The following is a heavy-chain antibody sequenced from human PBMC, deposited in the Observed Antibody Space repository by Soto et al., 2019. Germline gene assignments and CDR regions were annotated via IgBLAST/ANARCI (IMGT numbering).Heavy chain of an antibody. J-gene: IGHJ6*02. CDR3: ARWPDVYYYYGMDV. Sequence: QVQLVQSGAEVKKPGASVKVSCKASGYTFTSYDINWVRQATGQGLEWMGWMNPNSGNTGYAQKFQGRVTMTRNTSISTAYMGLSSLRAEDTAVYYCARWPDVYYYYGMDVWGQGTTVTVSS. CDR1: GYTFTSYD. CDR2: MNPNSGNT. V-gene: IGHV1-8*01.